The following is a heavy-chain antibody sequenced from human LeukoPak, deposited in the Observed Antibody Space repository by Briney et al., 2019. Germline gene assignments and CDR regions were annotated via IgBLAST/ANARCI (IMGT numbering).Heavy chain of an antibody. CDR3: ARITRYSSGWYSGGYYFDY. V-gene: IGHV4-39*01. D-gene: IGHD6-19*01. J-gene: IGHJ4*02. CDR2: MYYSGST. Sequence: PSETLSLTCTVSGGSISSSSYYWGWIRQPPGKGLEWIGSMYYSGSTYYNPSLKSRVTISVDTSKNQFSLKLSSVTAADTAVYYCARITRYSSGWYSGGYYFDYWGQGTLVTVSS. CDR1: GGSISSSSYY.